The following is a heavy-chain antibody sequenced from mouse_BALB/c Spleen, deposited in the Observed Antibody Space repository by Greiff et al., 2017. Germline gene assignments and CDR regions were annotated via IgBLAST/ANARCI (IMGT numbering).Heavy chain of an antibody. CDR2: INPYNGDT. D-gene: IGHD1-1*01. Sequence: EVKLMESGPELVKPGASVKISCKASGYSFTGYFMNWVKQSHGKSLEWIGRINPYNGDTFYNQKFKGKATLTVDKSSSTAHMELLSLTSEDSAVYYCGRSNYYGSSGGFAYWGQGTLVTVSA. CDR3: GRSNYYGSSGGFAY. J-gene: IGHJ3*01. V-gene: IGHV1-37*01. CDR1: GYSFTGYF.